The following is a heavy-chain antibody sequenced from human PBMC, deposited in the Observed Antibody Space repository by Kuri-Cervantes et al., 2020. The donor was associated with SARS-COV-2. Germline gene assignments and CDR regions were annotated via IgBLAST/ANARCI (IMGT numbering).Heavy chain of an antibody. Sequence: WVRQAPGKGLEWIGSIYYSGGTYYNPSLKSRVTISVDTSKNQFSLKLSSVTAADTAVYYCARERHFDWPQGFDPWGQGTLVTVSS. CDR3: ARERHFDWPQGFDP. D-gene: IGHD3-9*01. V-gene: IGHV4-39*07. CDR2: IYYSGGT. J-gene: IGHJ5*02.